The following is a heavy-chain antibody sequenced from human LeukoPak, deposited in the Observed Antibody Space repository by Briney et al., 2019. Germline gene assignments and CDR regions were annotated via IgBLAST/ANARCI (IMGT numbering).Heavy chain of an antibody. CDR3: ARDRTYGGNSGSDY. CDR2: IYTTGST. V-gene: IGHV4-4*07. J-gene: IGHJ4*02. CDR1: GGSISSYY. D-gene: IGHD4-23*01. Sequence: PSETLSLTCTVPGGSISSYYWSWIRQPAGKGLEWIGRIYTTGSTNYNPSLKSRVTMSVDTSKNQFSLNLTSVTAADTAVYYCARDRTYGGNSGSDYWGQGTLVTVSS.